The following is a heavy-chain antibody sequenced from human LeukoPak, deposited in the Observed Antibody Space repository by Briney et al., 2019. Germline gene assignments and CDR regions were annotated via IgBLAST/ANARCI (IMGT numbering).Heavy chain of an antibody. Sequence: SETLSLTCAVYGGSFSGYYWSWIPQPPGKGLEWIGEINHSGSTNYNPSLKSRVTISVDTSKNQFSLKLSSVTAADTAVYYCARESYDYVWGSYRLNTPFDYWGQGTLVTVSS. CDR3: ARESYDYVWGSYRLNTPFDY. D-gene: IGHD3-16*02. J-gene: IGHJ4*02. CDR2: INHSGST. CDR1: GGSFSGYY. V-gene: IGHV4-34*01.